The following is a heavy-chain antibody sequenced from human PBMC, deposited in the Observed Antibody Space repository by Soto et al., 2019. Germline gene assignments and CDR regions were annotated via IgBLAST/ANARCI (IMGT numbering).Heavy chain of an antibody. CDR2: ISYDGSNK. D-gene: IGHD3-16*01. CDR3: AKDPFHWGVPDAFDI. J-gene: IGHJ3*02. Sequence: GGSLRLSCAASGFTFSSYGMHWVRQAPGKGLEWVAVISYDGSNKYYADSVKGRFTISRDNSKNTLYLQMNSLRAEDTAVYYCAKDPFHWGVPDAFDIWGQGTMVTVSS. CDR1: GFTFSSYG. V-gene: IGHV3-30*18.